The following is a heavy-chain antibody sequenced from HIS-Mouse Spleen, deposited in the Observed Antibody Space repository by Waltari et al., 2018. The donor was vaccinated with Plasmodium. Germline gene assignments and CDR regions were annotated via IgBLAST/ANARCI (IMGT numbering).Heavy chain of an antibody. J-gene: IGHJ2*01. CDR2: IKQDGSEK. V-gene: IGHV3-7*01. CDR3: ASSWYWYFDL. D-gene: IGHD6-13*01. CDR1: GFTFRSYW. Sequence: EVQLVESGGGCVQPGGSLRLPCSASGFTFRSYWRSGVRQAPGKGLEWVANIKQDGSEKYYVDSVKGRFTISRDNAKNSLYLQMNSLRAEDTAVYYCASSWYWYFDLWGRGTLVTVSS.